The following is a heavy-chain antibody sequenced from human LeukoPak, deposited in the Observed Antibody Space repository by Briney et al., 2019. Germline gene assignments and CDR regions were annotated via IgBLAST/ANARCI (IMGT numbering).Heavy chain of an antibody. D-gene: IGHD6-13*01. J-gene: IGHJ6*03. V-gene: IGHV3-23*01. CDR1: GFTFDDYA. Sequence: PGGSLRLSCAASGFTFDDYAMSWVRQAPGKGLEWVSAISGSGGSTYYADSVKGRFTISRDNSKNTLYLQMNSLRAEDTAVYYCAKEGSSWYRYYYYYMDVWGKGTTVTVSS. CDR3: AKEGSSWYRYYYYYMDV. CDR2: ISGSGGST.